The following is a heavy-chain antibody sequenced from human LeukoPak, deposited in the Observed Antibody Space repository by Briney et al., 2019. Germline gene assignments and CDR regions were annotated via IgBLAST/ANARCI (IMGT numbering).Heavy chain of an antibody. CDR3: ARGESYTALFDY. CDR1: GGSISSGDYY. D-gene: IGHD2-2*02. J-gene: IGHJ4*02. Sequence: SETLSLTCTVSGGSISSGDYYWSWIRQPPGKGLEWIGYIYYRGSTYYNPSLKSRVTISVDTSKNQFSLKLSSVTAADTAVYYCARGESYTALFDYWGQGTLVTVSS. V-gene: IGHV4-30-4*01. CDR2: IYYRGST.